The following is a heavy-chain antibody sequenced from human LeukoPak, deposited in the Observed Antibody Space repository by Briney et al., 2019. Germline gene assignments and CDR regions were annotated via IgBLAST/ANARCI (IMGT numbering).Heavy chain of an antibody. J-gene: IGHJ4*02. CDR2: IYSGESI. CDR1: GVSITAYY. Sequence: SETLSLTCTVSGVSITAYYWSWIRQSAENGLEWIGRIYSGESIYATETAFYNPSLESRVTMSADTSKNQVSLKLKSVTAADTAVYYCARDPTTVPTISDFWGQGILVTVSS. V-gene: IGHV4-4*07. CDR3: ARDPTTVPTISDF.